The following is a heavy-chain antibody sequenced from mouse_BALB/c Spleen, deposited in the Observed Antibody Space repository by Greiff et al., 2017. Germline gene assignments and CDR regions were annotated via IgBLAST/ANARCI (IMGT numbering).Heavy chain of an antibody. Sequence: EVQLVESGGDLVKPGGSLKLSCAASGFTFSSYGMSWVRQTPDKRLEWVATISSGGSYTYYPDSVKGRFTISRDNAKNTLYLQMSSLKSEDTAMYYCARLRVYYAMDYWGQGTSVTVSS. J-gene: IGHJ4*01. CDR3: ARLRVYYAMDY. CDR1: GFTFSSYG. CDR2: ISSGGSYT. V-gene: IGHV5-6*01.